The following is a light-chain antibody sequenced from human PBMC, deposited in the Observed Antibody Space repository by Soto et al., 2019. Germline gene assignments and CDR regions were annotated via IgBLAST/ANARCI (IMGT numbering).Light chain of an antibody. CDR2: LGS. CDR3: AQGLAVPFT. J-gene: IGKJ4*01. V-gene: IGKV2-28*01. CDR1: RSILGSSGYNY. Sequence: EIVLTQSPLSLPVTPGEPASISCRSSRSILGSSGYNYLNWYLQKPGQSPQLLISLGSSRASGVPDRFSGSGSGTDFTRTISRVEAGDVGVYFCAQGLAVPFTVGVGTKVEI.